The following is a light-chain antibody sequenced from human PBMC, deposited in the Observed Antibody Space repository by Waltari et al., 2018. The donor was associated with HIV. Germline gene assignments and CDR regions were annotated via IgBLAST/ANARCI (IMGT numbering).Light chain of an antibody. V-gene: IGLV3-21*02. CDR3: QIWNDNTDHPDAV. Sequence: SYVLTQPPPVSVAPGQTARLNCGEKHIGNKSVQWYQQKAGHAPVLGSHDYGARPSGIPERFSGSNSGNTATLTINRVEAGDEADYYCQIWNDNTDHPDAVFGGGSKLTVL. CDR2: DYG. J-gene: IGLJ2*01. CDR1: HIGNKS.